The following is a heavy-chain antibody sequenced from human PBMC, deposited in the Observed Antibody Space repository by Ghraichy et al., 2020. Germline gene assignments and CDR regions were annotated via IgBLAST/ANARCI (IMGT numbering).Heavy chain of an antibody. CDR2: ISGTNDDT. CDR3: AEGSGSLLA. CDR1: AYTFTIYG. V-gene: IGHV1-18*01. J-gene: IGHJ4*02. D-gene: IGHD1-26*01. Sequence: ASVKVSCKASAYTFTIYGVSWVRQAPGKGLEWMGWISGTNDDTNYAHNVQDRVTVTKDTSTTTVFMELRSLTSDDTAVYYCAEGSGSLLAWGPGTLVTVS.